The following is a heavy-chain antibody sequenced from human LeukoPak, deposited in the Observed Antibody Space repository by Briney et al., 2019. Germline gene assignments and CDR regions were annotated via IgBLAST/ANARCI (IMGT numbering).Heavy chain of an antibody. D-gene: IGHD1-1*01. CDR2: INHSGST. CDR3: ARTTTPQGIGADYYYGMDV. J-gene: IGHJ6*02. Sequence: SETLSLTCAVYGGSFSGYYWSWIRQPPGKGLEWIGEINHSGSTNYNPSLKSRVTISVDTSKNQFSLKLSSVTAADTAVYYCARTTTPQGIGADYYYGMDVWGQGTTVTVSS. CDR1: GGSFSGYY. V-gene: IGHV4-34*01.